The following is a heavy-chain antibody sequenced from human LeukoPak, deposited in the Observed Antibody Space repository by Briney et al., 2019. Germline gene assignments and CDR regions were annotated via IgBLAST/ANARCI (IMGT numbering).Heavy chain of an antibody. CDR3: VKDVGGSYAFDY. V-gene: IGHV3-64D*09. CDR2: INDNGGRT. D-gene: IGHD1-26*01. Sequence: QPGGSLRLSCPASGFTFSRYAMHWVRQAPGKGLEYVSGINDNGGRTHYGDSVKGRFSISRDNSKNTLHLQMSTLRAEDTALYYCVKDVGGSYAFDYWGQGILVTVAS. CDR1: GFTFSRYA. J-gene: IGHJ4*02.